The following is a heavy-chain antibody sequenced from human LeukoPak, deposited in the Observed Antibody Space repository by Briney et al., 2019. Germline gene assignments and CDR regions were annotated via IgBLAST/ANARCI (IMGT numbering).Heavy chain of an antibody. CDR3: ARGAPEYYYDSSGYYSYY. J-gene: IGHJ4*02. CDR1: GYSFTSYW. V-gene: IGHV5-51*01. D-gene: IGHD3-22*01. CDR2: IYPGDSDT. Sequence: GESLKISCKGSGYSFTSYWIGWVRQMPGKGLEWMGIIYPGDSDTRYSPSFQGQVTISADKSISTAYLQWSSLKASDTAMYYCARGAPEYYYDSSGYYSYYWGQGTLVTVSS.